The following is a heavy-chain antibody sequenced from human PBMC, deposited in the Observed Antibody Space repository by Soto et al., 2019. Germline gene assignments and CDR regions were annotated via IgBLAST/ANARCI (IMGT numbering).Heavy chain of an antibody. CDR1: GFTFSNYG. CDR2: IWYDGSNK. Sequence: SGGSLRLSCAASGFTFSNYGVHWVRQAPGKGLEWVAIIWYDGSNKYYADSVKGRFTISRDNSKNTVYLQMNSLRAEDTAMYFCAAGEPLNYRGQGTLVTVSS. CDR3: AAGEPLNY. J-gene: IGHJ4*02. D-gene: IGHD1-26*01. V-gene: IGHV3-33*01.